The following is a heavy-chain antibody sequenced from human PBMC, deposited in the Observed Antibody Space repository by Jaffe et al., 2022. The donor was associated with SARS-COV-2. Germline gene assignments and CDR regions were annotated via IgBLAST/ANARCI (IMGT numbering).Heavy chain of an antibody. CDR2: ISSNGGST. D-gene: IGHD2-8*01. Sequence: EAQLVESGGGLVQRGGSLRLSCSASGFIFSSYAMHWVRQAPGKGLEYVSVISSNGGSTFYADSVKGRFTISRDNSKNTLYLQMSTLRVEDTALYYCVKGEGCTNGVCYGGIPGWGQGTLVTVSS. V-gene: IGHV3-64D*09. CDR3: VKGEGCTNGVCYGGIPG. J-gene: IGHJ4*02. CDR1: GFIFSSYA.